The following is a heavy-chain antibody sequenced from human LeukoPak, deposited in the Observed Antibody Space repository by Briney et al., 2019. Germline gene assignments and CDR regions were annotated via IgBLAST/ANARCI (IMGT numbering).Heavy chain of an antibody. V-gene: IGHV4-39*01. CDR2: IYYSGIT. CDR3: ARHQYYYDSSAYYSLNWFDP. D-gene: IGHD3-22*01. CDR1: GGSKSSRNDY. J-gene: IGHJ5*01. Sequence: PSEAETLLCTVSGGSKSSRNDYWGRIRQPPGKGLEWIGSIYYSGITSYNPSLQSRVTISVDTSKNQFSLKLSSVTAADTAVYYCARHQYYYDSSAYYSLNWFDPCGQAWLPTVSS.